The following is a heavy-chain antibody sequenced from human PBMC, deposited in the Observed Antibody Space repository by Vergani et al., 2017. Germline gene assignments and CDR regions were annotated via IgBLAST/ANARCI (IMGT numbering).Heavy chain of an antibody. Sequence: EVQLVESGGGLVQPGRSLRLSCAASGFTFDDYAMHWVRQAPGKGLEWVSCISWNSGSIGYADSVKGRFTISRDNAKNSLYLQMNSLRAEDTALYYCAKGPKPNYWGGYAFDIWGQGTMVTVSS. CDR3: AKGPKPNYWGGYAFDI. V-gene: IGHV3-9*01. CDR2: ISWNSGSI. J-gene: IGHJ3*02. D-gene: IGHD7-27*01. CDR1: GFTFDDYA.